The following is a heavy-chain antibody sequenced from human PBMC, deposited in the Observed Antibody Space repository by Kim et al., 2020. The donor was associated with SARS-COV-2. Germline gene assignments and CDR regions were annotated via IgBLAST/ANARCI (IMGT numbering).Heavy chain of an antibody. CDR1: GGSISSSSYY. V-gene: IGHV4-39*07. J-gene: IGHJ3*02. CDR2: IYYSGST. CDR3: ARVATQNDAFDI. D-gene: IGHD5-12*01. Sequence: SETLSLTCTVSGGSISSSSYYWGWTRQPPGKGLEWIGSIYYSGSTYYNPSLKSRVTISVDTSKNQFSLKLSSVTAADTAVYYCARVATQNDAFDIWGQGTMVTVSS.